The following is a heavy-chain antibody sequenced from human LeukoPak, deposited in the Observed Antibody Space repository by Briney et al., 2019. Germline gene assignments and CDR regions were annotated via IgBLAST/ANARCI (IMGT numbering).Heavy chain of an antibody. J-gene: IGHJ4*02. CDR3: ASAPRQGSIGGLDY. CDR1: GGSISSSTYY. CDR2: TYYTGTT. Sequence: PSETLSLTCTVSGGSISSSTYYWGWIRQPPGQGLEWIGATYYTGTTYYNPSLRSRVTISVDTSKNHFSLNLSSVTAADTALYYCASAPRQGSIGGLDYWGQGTLVTVSS. D-gene: IGHD3-16*01. V-gene: IGHV4-39*02.